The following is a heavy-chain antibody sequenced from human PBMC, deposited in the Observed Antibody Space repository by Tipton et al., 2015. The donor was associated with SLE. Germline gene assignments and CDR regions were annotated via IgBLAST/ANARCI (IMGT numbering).Heavy chain of an antibody. V-gene: IGHV4-59*01. Sequence: TLSLTCTVSGGSISSYYWSWIRQPPGKGLEWIGYIYYSGSTNYNPSLKSRVTISVDTSKNQFSLKLSSVTAADTAVDYCAREGRGASYWYFDRWGRGALVTVSS. D-gene: IGHD3-10*01. CDR2: IYYSGST. J-gene: IGHJ2*01. CDR1: GGSISSYY. CDR3: AREGRGASYWYFDR.